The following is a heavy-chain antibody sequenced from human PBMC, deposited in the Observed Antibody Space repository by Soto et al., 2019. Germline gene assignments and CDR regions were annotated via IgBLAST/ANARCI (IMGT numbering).Heavy chain of an antibody. D-gene: IGHD2-15*01. CDR3: ARGEGGRGYYYYGMDV. CDR2: IIPIFGTA. Sequence: SVKVSCKASGYTFTGYYMHWVRQAPGQGLEWMGGIIPIFGTANYAQKSQGRVTITADKSTSTAYMELSSLRSEDTAVYYCARGEGGRGYYYYGMDVWGQGTTVTVSS. J-gene: IGHJ6*02. CDR1: GYTFTGYY. V-gene: IGHV1-69*06.